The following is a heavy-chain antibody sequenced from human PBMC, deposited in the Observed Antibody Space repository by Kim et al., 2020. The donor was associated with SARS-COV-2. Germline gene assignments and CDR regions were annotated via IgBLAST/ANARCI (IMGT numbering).Heavy chain of an antibody. CDR3: ARLYYYGSGAGMDV. Sequence: LSLTCAASGFTFRSYGMHWVRQAPGKGLEWVAVIWYDGSNKYYADSVKGRFTISRDNSKNTLYLQMNSLRAEDTAVYYCARLYYYGSGAGMDVWGQG. V-gene: IGHV3-33*01. D-gene: IGHD3-10*01. CDR1: GFTFRSYG. CDR2: IWYDGSNK. J-gene: IGHJ6*02.